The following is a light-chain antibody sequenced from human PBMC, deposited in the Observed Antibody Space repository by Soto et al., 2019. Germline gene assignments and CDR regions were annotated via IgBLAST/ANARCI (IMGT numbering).Light chain of an antibody. CDR2: GAS. J-gene: IGKJ4*02. V-gene: IGKV3-15*01. Sequence: EIVMTQSPATLSVSPGERATLSCRASQSVYSNLAWYQQKPGQAPRLLIYGASTRATGIPARFSGSGSGTEFTLTISSLRSEDFVGYYCHQYNTWPLTFGGGTKVEIK. CDR3: HQYNTWPLT. CDR1: QSVYSN.